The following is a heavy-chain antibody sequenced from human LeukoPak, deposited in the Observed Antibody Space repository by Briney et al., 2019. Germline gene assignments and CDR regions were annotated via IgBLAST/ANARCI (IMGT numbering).Heavy chain of an antibody. D-gene: IGHD6-6*01. CDR3: AKSSLVVPYDY. J-gene: IGHJ4*02. CDR1: GFTFSSNW. CDR2: IKEDGSEK. V-gene: IGHV3-7*03. Sequence: GGSLRLSCAASGFTFSSNWMSWVRQAPGKGLEWVANIKEDGSEKYYVDSVNGRFTISRDNTKNSLYLQMDSLRADDTAVYYCAKSSLVVPYDYWGQGTLVTVSS.